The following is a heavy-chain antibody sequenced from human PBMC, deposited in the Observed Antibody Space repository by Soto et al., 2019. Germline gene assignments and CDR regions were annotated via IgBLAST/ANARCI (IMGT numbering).Heavy chain of an antibody. D-gene: IGHD7-27*01. CDR3: ARGELGILPTNYYYGMDV. CDR2: MNPTSGNT. V-gene: IGHV1-8*01. Sequence: QVQLVQSGAEVKKPGASVKVSCKASGYTFTSYDINWVRQATGQGLEWMGWMNPTSGNTGYAQKFQGRVTMTRNTSISTAYMELSSMRSEDTAVYYCARGELGILPTNYYYGMDVWGQGTTVTVSS. J-gene: IGHJ6*02. CDR1: GYTFTSYD.